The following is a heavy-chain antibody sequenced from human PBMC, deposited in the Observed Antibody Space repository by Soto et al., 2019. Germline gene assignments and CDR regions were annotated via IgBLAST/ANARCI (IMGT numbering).Heavy chain of an antibody. CDR1: GFTFRTFA. J-gene: IGHJ4*02. CDR2: ISNSGGNT. V-gene: IGHV3-23*01. CDR3: AKDPYYDSGSHPPDY. D-gene: IGHD3-10*01. Sequence: GGALRLSCAASGFTFRTFAKTWGRQGPGKGLECVSGISNSGGNTYYADSVKGRFTISRDNSKSTLYLQMNSLRAEDTAVYYCAKDPYYDSGSHPPDYWGQGTLVTVSS.